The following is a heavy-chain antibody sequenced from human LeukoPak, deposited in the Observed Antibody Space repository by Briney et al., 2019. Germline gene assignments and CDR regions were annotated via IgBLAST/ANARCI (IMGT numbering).Heavy chain of an antibody. CDR2: ISGSGGST. V-gene: IGHV3-23*01. CDR1: GFTFSNYA. CDR3: AKEQRGYSGYMVGSCFDP. D-gene: IGHD5-12*01. J-gene: IGHJ5*02. Sequence: PGGSLRLSCAASGFTFSNYAMTWVRQAPGKGLEWVSSISGSGGSTYYADSVKGQFTISRDNSKKTLYLQMNSLRAEDTALYYCAKEQRGYSGYMVGSCFDPWGQGTLVTVSS.